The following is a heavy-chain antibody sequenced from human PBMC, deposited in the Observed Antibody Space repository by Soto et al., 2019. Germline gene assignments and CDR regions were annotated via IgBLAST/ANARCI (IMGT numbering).Heavy chain of an antibody. CDR1: GYTFTSYA. Sequence: ASVKVSCKASGYTFTSYAMHWVRQAPGQRLEWMGWINAGNGNTKYSQKFQGRVTITRDTSASTAYMELSSLRSEDTAVYYCASVSRGYSSGWYYYYYMDVWGKGTTVTVSS. V-gene: IGHV1-3*01. CDR2: INAGNGNT. CDR3: ASVSRGYSSGWYYYYYMDV. D-gene: IGHD6-19*01. J-gene: IGHJ6*03.